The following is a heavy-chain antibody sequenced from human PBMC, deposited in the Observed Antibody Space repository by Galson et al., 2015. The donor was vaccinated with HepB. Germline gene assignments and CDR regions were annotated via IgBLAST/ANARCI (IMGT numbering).Heavy chain of an antibody. J-gene: IGHJ3*02. CDR3: ARDQGHHLVGATDVFDI. Sequence: SLRLSCAASGFTFGHYPMHWVRQAPGKGLEWVAVISHDDSSIKNADSVKGRFTISRDNSKNTLYLQMNSLRPEDTAVYYCARDQGHHLVGATDVFDIWGQGTLVTVSS. D-gene: IGHD1-26*01. CDR2: ISHDDSSI. V-gene: IGHV3-30*01. CDR1: GFTFGHYP.